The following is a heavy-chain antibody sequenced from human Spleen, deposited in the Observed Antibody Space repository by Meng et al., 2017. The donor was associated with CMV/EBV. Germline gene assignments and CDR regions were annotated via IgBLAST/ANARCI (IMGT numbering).Heavy chain of an antibody. J-gene: IGHJ6*02. V-gene: IGHV3-7*01. CDR2: IKKDGSEK. D-gene: IGHD3-3*01. CDR1: GFTFSSYW. Sequence: GGSLRLSCAASGFTFSSYWMSWVRQAPGKGLEWVANIKKDGSEKYYVDSVKGRFTISRDNSKNTLYLQMNSLRPEDTGVYFCAREKMGYHFWSPYPAPGRNYAMDVWGQGTTVTVSS. CDR3: AREKMGYHFWSPYPAPGRNYAMDV.